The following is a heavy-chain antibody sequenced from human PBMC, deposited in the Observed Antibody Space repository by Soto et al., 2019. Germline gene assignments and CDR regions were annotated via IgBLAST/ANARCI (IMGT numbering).Heavy chain of an antibody. D-gene: IGHD6-13*01. CDR2: IYHSGST. CDR1: GGSISSGGYS. CDR3: ARGKGYSSSWYYFDY. J-gene: IGHJ4*02. Sequence: TSETLSLTCAVSGGSISSGGYSWSWIRQPPGKGLEWIGYIYHSGSTYYNPSLKSRVTISVDTSKNQFSLKLSSVTAADTAVYYCARGKGYSSSWYYFDYWGQGTLVTVSS. V-gene: IGHV4-30-2*01.